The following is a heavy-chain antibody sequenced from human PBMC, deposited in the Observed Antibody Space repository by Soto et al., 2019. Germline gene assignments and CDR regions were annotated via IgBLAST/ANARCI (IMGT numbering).Heavy chain of an antibody. V-gene: IGHV3-23*01. D-gene: IGHD4-17*01. CDR2: ITDTGGDA. Sequence: EVQLLESGGDLIQPGGSLRLSCVASGLTFGSRAMSWVRQSPGEGLEWVSTITDTGGDAKYADSVRGRFAISRDNSKNTLYLQMNSLRAEDTAVYYCAKDLRQTVPGAFDIWGQGTMVTVSS. CDR3: AKDLRQTVPGAFDI. J-gene: IGHJ3*02. CDR1: GLTFGSRA.